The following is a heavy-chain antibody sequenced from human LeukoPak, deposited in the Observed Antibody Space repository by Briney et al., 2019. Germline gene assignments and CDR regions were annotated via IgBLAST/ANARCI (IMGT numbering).Heavy chain of an antibody. CDR2: ITGSRGST. CDR3: ARDRVSPRGNWFDP. Sequence: GGSLRLSCAASGFPFSSFAMSWVRQTPGKGLEWVSGITGSRGSTYYADSVKGRFTISRDNAKNSLYLQMSSLRAEDTAVYYCARDRVSPRGNWFDPWGQGTLVTVSS. V-gene: IGHV3-23*01. D-gene: IGHD2-21*01. CDR1: GFPFSSFA. J-gene: IGHJ5*02.